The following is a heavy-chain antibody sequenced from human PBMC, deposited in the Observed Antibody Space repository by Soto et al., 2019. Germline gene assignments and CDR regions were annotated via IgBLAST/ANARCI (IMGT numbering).Heavy chain of an antibody. CDR1: GGSISSNIYH. D-gene: IGHD2-2*01. CDR2: IYNSGRT. CDR3: ARHPVYATRWQIDY. V-gene: IGHV4-39*01. Sequence: TLSLTCTVSGGSISSNIYHWGWIRQPPGKGLEWIGRIYNSGRTYYNASLKSRVSISIDTSKNQFSLKLTSVTAADTAVYYCARHPVYATRWQIDYWGQGALVTVSS. J-gene: IGHJ4*02.